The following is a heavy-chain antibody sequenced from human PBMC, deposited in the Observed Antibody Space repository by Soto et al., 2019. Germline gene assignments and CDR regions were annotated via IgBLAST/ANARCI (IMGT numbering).Heavy chain of an antibody. Sequence: GGSLRLSCAASGFTLSSNNMNWVRQAPGKGLEWVSYISSGSSTIHYADSVKGRFTISRDNAKLYLQMNSLRDEDTAVYYCARDAGYDFWSGYPEALRRYFDYWGQGTLVTVS. D-gene: IGHD3-3*01. J-gene: IGHJ4*02. V-gene: IGHV3-48*02. CDR1: GFTLSSNN. CDR2: ISSGSSTI. CDR3: ARDAGYDFWSGYPEALRRYFDY.